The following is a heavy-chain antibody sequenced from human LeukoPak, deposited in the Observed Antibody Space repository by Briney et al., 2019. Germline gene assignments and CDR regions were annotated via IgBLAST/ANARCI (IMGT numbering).Heavy chain of an antibody. CDR1: GYTFTSYG. D-gene: IGHD2-2*01. Sequence: GASVKVSCKASGYTFTSYGISWVRQAPGQGLEWMGWVSAYSDNTNYAQKLQGRVTMTTDTSTRTAYMELGSLRSDDTAVYYCARLPQYCSSTDCQYYYMDVWGKGTTVTISS. J-gene: IGHJ6*03. V-gene: IGHV1-18*01. CDR3: ARLPQYCSSTDCQYYYMDV. CDR2: VSAYSDNT.